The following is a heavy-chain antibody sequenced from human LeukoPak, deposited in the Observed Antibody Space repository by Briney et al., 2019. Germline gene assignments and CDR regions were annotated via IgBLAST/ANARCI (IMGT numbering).Heavy chain of an antibody. Sequence: SETLSLTCTVSGGSISGYYWSWIRQPPGKGLQWIGNIYTSGSTRYNPSLKSRVTISVDTSKNQFSLKLSSVTAADTAVYYCARDSAYGGVYYYYMDVWGKGTTVTVSS. J-gene: IGHJ6*03. V-gene: IGHV4-59*01. CDR2: IYTSGST. CDR1: GGSISGYY. CDR3: ARDSAYGGVYYYYMDV. D-gene: IGHD4-17*01.